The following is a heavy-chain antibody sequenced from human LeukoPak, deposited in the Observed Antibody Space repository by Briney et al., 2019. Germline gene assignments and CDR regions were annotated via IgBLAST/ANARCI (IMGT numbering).Heavy chain of an antibody. Sequence: PGGSLRLSCAASGFTFSSYWMHWVRQAPGKGLVWVSRINSDGSSTTYADSVEGRFTISRDNAKNTLYLQMTSLRAEDTAVYYCALDEGRAVASYWGQGTLVTVSS. CDR2: INSDGSST. CDR3: ALDEGRAVASY. D-gene: IGHD6-19*01. CDR1: GFTFSSYW. J-gene: IGHJ4*02. V-gene: IGHV3-74*01.